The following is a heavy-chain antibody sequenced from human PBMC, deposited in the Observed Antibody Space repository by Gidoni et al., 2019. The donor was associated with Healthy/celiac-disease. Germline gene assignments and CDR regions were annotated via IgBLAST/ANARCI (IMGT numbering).Heavy chain of an antibody. CDR3: ARVQGSYGYRYYYYYMDV. J-gene: IGHJ6*03. V-gene: IGHV4-30-4*01. Sequence: QVQLQESGPGLVKPSQTLSLTCTVSGGSISSGDYYWSWIRQPPGKGLEWIGYIYYSGSTYYNPSLKSRVTISVDTSKNQFSLKLSSVTAADTAVYYCARVQGSYGYRYYYYYMDVWGKGTTVTVSS. D-gene: IGHD5-18*01. CDR1: GGSISSGDYY. CDR2: IYYSGST.